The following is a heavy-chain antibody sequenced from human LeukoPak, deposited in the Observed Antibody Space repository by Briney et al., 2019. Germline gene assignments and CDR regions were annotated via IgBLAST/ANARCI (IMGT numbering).Heavy chain of an antibody. V-gene: IGHV3-30-3*01. CDR1: GFTFSSYA. CDR2: ISYDGSNK. CDR3: ARGGIQLWLRLDY. D-gene: IGHD5-18*01. Sequence: GGSLRLSCAASGFTFSSYAMHWVRQAPGKGLEWVAVISYDGSNKYYADSVKGRFTISRDNSKNTLYLQMNSLRAEDTAVYYCARGGIQLWLRLDYWGQGTLVTVSS. J-gene: IGHJ4*02.